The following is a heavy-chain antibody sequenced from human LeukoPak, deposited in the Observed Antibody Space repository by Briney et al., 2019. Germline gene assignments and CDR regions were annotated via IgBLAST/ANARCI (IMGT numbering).Heavy chain of an antibody. CDR1: GGTFSSYA. J-gene: IGHJ5*02. CDR2: IIPIFGTA. V-gene: IGHV1-69*05. Sequence: ASVKVSCKASGGTFSSYAISWVRQAPGQGLEWMGRIIPIFGTANYAQKFQGRVTITTDESTGTAYMELSSLRSEDTAVYYCAREDYYDSSGYSPYNWFDPWGQGTLVTVSS. D-gene: IGHD3-22*01. CDR3: AREDYYDSSGYSPYNWFDP.